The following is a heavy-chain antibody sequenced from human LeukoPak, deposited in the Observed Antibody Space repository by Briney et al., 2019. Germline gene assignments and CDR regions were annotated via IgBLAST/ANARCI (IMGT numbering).Heavy chain of an antibody. J-gene: IGHJ5*02. CDR3: ARADPYYYDSSGYGWFDP. Sequence: SETLSLTCTVSGGSISSCYWSWIRQPPGKGLEWIGYIYYSGSTNYNPSLKSRVTISVDTSKNQFSLKLSSVTAADTAVYYCARADPYYYDSSGYGWFDPWGQGTLVTVSS. CDR1: GGSISSCY. V-gene: IGHV4-59*01. CDR2: IYYSGST. D-gene: IGHD3-22*01.